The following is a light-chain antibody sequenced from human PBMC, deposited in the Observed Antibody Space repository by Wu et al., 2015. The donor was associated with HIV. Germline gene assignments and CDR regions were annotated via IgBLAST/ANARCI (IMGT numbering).Light chain of an antibody. CDR1: QAISDY. Sequence: DIQMTQSPSSLSASVGDRVTITCRASQAISDYLAWYQKKPGKSPRLLIYDASTLESGVPSRFSGSGSGTDYTLTINSLQPEDVATYYCQKYNTAPWTFGQGTKVEIK. CDR2: DAS. CDR3: QKYNTAPWT. V-gene: IGKV1-27*01. J-gene: IGKJ1*01.